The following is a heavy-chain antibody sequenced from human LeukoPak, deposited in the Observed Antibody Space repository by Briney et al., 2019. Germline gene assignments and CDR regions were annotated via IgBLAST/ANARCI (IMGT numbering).Heavy chain of an antibody. Sequence: GGTLRLSCAASGFTFSIYWMSWVRQAPGKGLEWVANIKQDGSEKYYVDSVKGRFTISRDNAKNSLYLQMNSLRAEDTAVYYCARDEFGGASFEPWGQGTLVTVSS. CDR1: GFTFSIYW. V-gene: IGHV3-7*01. CDR3: ARDEFGGASFEP. CDR2: IKQDGSEK. D-gene: IGHD3-16*01. J-gene: IGHJ5*02.